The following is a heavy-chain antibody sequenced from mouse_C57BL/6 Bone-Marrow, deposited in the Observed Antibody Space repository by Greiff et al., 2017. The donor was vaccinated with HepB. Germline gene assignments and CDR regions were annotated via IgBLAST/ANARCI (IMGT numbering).Heavy chain of an antibody. J-gene: IGHJ4*01. CDR3: ARVDYYGRGAMDY. CDR2: ISSGGSYT. D-gene: IGHD1-1*01. Sequence: EVQLVESGGDLVKPGGSLKLSCAASGFTFSSYGMSWVRQTPDKRLEWVATISSGGSYTDYPDSVKGRFTISRDNANNTLYLQMSSLKSEETAMYYCARVDYYGRGAMDYWGQGTSVTVSS. V-gene: IGHV5-6*01. CDR1: GFTFSSYG.